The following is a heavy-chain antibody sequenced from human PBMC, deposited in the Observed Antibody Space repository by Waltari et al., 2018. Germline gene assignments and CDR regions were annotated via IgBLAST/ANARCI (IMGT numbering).Heavy chain of an antibody. D-gene: IGHD2-15*01. V-gene: IGHV4-4*02. CDR3: ASDRGRGLYLDS. CDR2: VHQSGRS. CDR1: GDSISNNFF. J-gene: IGHJ4*02. Sequence: QVQLQESGPGLVKPSGTLSLTCTVSGDSISNNFFWSWVRQSPGKGLKWIGQVHQSGRSNYNPSLESRVTVSMDTSKNQFSLRVTSVTAVDTAIYYCASDRGRGLYLDSWGQGTLVTVSP.